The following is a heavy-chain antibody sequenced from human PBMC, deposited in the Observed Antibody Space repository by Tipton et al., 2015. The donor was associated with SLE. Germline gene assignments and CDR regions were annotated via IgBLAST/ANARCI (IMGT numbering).Heavy chain of an antibody. V-gene: IGHV4-39*01. Sequence: TLSLTRTVSGGSISSSSYYWGWIRQPPGKGLEWIGSIYYSGSTYYNPSLKSRVTISVDTSKNQFSLKLSSVTAADTAVYYRARHGGEGSGWYIPPSFDYWGQGTLVTVSS. CDR2: IYYSGST. CDR1: GGSISSSSYY. D-gene: IGHD6-19*01. CDR3: ARHGGEGSGWYIPPSFDY. J-gene: IGHJ4*02.